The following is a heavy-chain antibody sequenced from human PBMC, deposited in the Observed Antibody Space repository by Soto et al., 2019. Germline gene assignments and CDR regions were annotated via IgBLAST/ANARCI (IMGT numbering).Heavy chain of an antibody. V-gene: IGHV3-30-3*01. Sequence: PGGSLRLSCAASGFTFSSYAMHWVRQAPGKGLEWVAVISYDGSNKYYADSVKGRFTISRDNSKNTLYLQMNSLRAEDTAVYYCARDPGAYGGNCYFDYWGQGTLVTVSS. CDR2: ISYDGSNK. CDR1: GFTFSSYA. D-gene: IGHD2-15*01. J-gene: IGHJ4*02. CDR3: ARDPGAYGGNCYFDY.